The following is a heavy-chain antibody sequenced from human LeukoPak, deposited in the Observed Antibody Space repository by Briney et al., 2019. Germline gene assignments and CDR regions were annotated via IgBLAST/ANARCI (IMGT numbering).Heavy chain of an antibody. J-gene: IGHJ6*03. CDR2: IYYSGST. V-gene: IGHV4-59*11. CDR1: GGSISSHY. Sequence: SETLSLTCTVSGGSISSHYWSWIRQPPGKGLEWIGYIYYSGSTNYNPSLKSRVTISVDTSKNRFSLKLSSVTAADTAVYYCARADYYYYMDVWGKGTTVTVSS. CDR3: ARADYYYYMDV.